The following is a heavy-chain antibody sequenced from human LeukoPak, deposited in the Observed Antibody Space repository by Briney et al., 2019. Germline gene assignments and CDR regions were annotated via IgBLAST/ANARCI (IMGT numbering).Heavy chain of an antibody. CDR3: VRNRGTMLQGAFDI. CDR1: GFTFSSYS. D-gene: IGHD3-16*01. CDR2: SSSSSSYI. J-gene: IGHJ3*02. Sequence: PGGSLRLSCAASGFTFSSYSMNWVRQAPGKGLEWVSYSSSSSSYIYYADSVKGRFTISRDNAKNSLYLQTNSLRAEDTAVYYCVRNRGTMLQGAFDIWGPGTMVTVSS. V-gene: IGHV3-21*01.